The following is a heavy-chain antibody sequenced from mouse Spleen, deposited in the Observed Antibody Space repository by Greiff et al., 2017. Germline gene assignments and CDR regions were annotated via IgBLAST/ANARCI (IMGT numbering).Heavy chain of an antibody. CDR3: AREGMEFAY. V-gene: IGHV1-72*01. CDR1: GYTFTSYW. J-gene: IGHJ3*01. CDR2: IDPNSGGT. Sequence: QVQLQQPGAELVKPGASVTLSCKASGYTFTSYWLHWVKQRPGRGLVWIGRIDPNSGGTKYNQKFKSKATLTVDKPSSTAYVKLSCLTSEDSAVYYCAREGMEFAYWGQGTLVTVSA. D-gene: IGHD2-3*01.